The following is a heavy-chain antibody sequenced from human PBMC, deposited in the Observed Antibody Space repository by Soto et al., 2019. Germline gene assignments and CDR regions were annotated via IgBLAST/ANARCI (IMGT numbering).Heavy chain of an antibody. J-gene: IGHJ4*02. CDR3: TTAPVTTVTTG. Sequence: GGSLRLSCITSGCPFANFLMSWFRQAPGKGLEWVGFIRSQPYGGTTQYAPSVSGRFIISRDDSKGILYLQMNSLKTEDTAVYYCTTAPVTTVTTGWGQGTLVTVSS. CDR1: GCPFANFL. V-gene: IGHV3-49*03. D-gene: IGHD4-17*01. CDR2: IRSQPYGGTT.